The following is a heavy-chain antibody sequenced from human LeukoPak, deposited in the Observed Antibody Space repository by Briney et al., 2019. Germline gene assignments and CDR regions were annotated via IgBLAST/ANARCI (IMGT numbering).Heavy chain of an antibody. V-gene: IGHV3-23*01. J-gene: IGHJ3*02. CDR1: GFTFSSYA. CDR3: AGQEERDNHLNGLHI. Sequence: GGSLRLSCAAAGFTFSSYAMSWVRQAPGKGLEWVSSISGSGGSTYYADSVKGRFTISRDNSKNTLYLQMNSLRAEDTAVYYCAGQEERDNHLNGLHIWGQGTMVTVS. CDR2: ISGSGGST. D-gene: IGHD2-8*01.